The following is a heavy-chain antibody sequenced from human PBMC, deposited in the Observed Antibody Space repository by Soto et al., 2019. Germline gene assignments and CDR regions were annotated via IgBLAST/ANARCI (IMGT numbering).Heavy chain of an antibody. J-gene: IGHJ4*02. CDR2: INPTDSYA. V-gene: IGHV5-10-1*01. CDR1: GYSFTSFR. D-gene: IGHD4-17*01. CDR3: GRQMTSELDY. Sequence: GESLKISCEGSGYSFTSFRVNWVRQIPGKVLEWMGRINPTDSYAEYIPSFQGHVTISIDKSVNTAYLQWSSLKASDSAAYYCGRQMTSELDYLGPGALVTVSS.